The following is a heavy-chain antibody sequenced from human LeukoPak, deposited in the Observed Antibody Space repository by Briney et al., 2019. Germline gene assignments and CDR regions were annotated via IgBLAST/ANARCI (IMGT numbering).Heavy chain of an antibody. V-gene: IGHV4-59*08. CDR1: GGSISSYY. CDR3: ASVPHPAYWYFDL. Sequence: SETLSLTCTVSGGSISSYYWSWIRQPPGKGLEWIGYIYYSGSTNYNPPLKSRVTISVDTSKNQFFLKLSSVTAADTAVYYCASVPHPAYWYFDLWGRGTLVTVSS. J-gene: IGHJ2*01. CDR2: IYYSGST.